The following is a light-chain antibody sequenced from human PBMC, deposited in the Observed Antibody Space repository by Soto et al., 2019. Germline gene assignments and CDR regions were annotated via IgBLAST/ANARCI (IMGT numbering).Light chain of an antibody. CDR1: HSISNW. J-gene: IGKJ1*01. CDR2: KAS. Sequence: IRMTQTPSPRSASAGYRVHITXXASHSISNWLAWYQQKPGKAPKLLIYKASSLVSGVPSRFSGSGFETEFTLTINSLQPDDFATYYCQHYNTYMWTFAQRAKVDI. V-gene: IGKV1-5*03. CDR3: QHYNTYMWT.